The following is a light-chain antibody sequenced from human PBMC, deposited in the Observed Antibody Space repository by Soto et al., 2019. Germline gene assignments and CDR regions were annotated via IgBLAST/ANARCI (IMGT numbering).Light chain of an antibody. CDR2: DVS. V-gene: IGLV2-14*01. Sequence: QSVLTQPASVSGSPGQSITISCTGTSSDVGTYNSVSWYQQYPGKAPKLMIHDVSNRPSGVSNRFSGSKSGNTASLTISGLQAEDEADYYCSSYTSSSPYVFGSGTKLTVL. CDR3: SSYTSSSPYV. CDR1: SSDVGTYNS. J-gene: IGLJ1*01.